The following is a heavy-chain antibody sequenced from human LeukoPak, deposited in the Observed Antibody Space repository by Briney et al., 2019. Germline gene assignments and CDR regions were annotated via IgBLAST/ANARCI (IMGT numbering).Heavy chain of an antibody. J-gene: IGHJ3*02. CDR2: INFSGTT. V-gene: IGHV4-4*07. D-gene: IGHD2-2*01. CDR1: GGSLSGTY. CDR3: AKLLLPASKGAFII. Sequence: SETLSLTCSVSGGSLSGTYWSWIRQSAGERPEYIGRINFSGTTNYNPSLRSRVTLSMDTSKNQVSLDLSAVTAADTAVYYCAKLLLPASKGAFIIWGLGTLVTVSS.